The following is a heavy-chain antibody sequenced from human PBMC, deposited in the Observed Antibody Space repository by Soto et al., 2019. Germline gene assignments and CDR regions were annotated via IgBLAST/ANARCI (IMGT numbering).Heavy chain of an antibody. V-gene: IGHV3-23*01. Sequence: PGGSLRLSCAASGFTFSSYAMSWVRQAPGKGLEWVSAISGSGGSTYYADSVKGRFTISRDNSKNILCLQMNSLRAEDTAVYYCAKGIPDTGGYYYYSMDVWGQGTAVTVSS. CDR1: GFTFSSYA. D-gene: IGHD5-18*01. J-gene: IGHJ6*02. CDR3: AKGIPDTGGYYYYSMDV. CDR2: ISGSGGST.